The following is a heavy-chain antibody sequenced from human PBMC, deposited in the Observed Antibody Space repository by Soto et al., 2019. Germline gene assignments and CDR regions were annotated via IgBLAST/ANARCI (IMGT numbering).Heavy chain of an antibody. CDR3: ARQSGGYYYYGMDV. V-gene: IGHV4-59*08. D-gene: IGHD1-26*01. J-gene: IGHJ6*02. CDR2: IYYSGTT. Sequence: PSETLSLTCTVSGGSISDYYWSWIRQPPGKGLEWIGHIYYSGTTNYSPSLKSRVTISVDTSKNQFSLKLSSVTAADSAIYYCARQSGGYYYYGMDVWGQGTTVT. CDR1: GGSISDYY.